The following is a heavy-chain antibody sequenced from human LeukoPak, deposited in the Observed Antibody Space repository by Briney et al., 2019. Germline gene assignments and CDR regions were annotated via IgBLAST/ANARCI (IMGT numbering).Heavy chain of an antibody. CDR2: ISSSSSYI. CDR1: GFTFSIYT. Sequence: PGGSLRLSCAASGFTFSIYTMNWVRQAPGKGLEWVSCISSSSSYIYYADSLKGRFTISRDNAKSSLYLQMNSLRAEDTAVYYCARAGTGLDYWGQGTLVTVSS. CDR3: ARAGTGLDY. D-gene: IGHD2-8*02. J-gene: IGHJ4*02. V-gene: IGHV3-21*01.